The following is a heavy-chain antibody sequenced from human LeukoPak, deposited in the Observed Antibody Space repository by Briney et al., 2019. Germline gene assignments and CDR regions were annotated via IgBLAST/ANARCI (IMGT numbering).Heavy chain of an antibody. CDR2: IYYSGST. CDR3: ARRIAPTAATGWFDP. CDR1: GGSISSSSYY. Sequence: SETLSLTCTVSGGSISSSSYYWGWIRQPPGKGLEWIGSIYYSGSTYYNPSLKSRVTISVDTSKNQFSLKLSSVTAADTAVYYCARRIAPTAATGWFDPWGRGTLVTVSS. J-gene: IGHJ5*02. V-gene: IGHV4-39*01. D-gene: IGHD2-21*01.